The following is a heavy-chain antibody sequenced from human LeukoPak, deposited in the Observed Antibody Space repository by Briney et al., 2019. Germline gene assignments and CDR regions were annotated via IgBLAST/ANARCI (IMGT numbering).Heavy chain of an antibody. CDR3: ARDFWMGY. CDR1: GFTFSSYA. CDR2: ISYDGSNK. V-gene: IGHV3-30*04. Sequence: GRSLRLSCAASGFTFSSYAMHWVRQAPGKGLEWVAVISYDGSNKYYAGSVKGRFTISRDNSKNTLYLQMNSLRAEDTAVYYCARDFWMGYWGQGTLVTVSS. J-gene: IGHJ4*02. D-gene: IGHD3-3*01.